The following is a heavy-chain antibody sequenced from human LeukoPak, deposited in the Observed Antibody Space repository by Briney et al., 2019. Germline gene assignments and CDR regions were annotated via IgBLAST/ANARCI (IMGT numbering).Heavy chain of an antibody. CDR3: GRDGPAQMVDFDY. CDR1: GCTSTGSGWY. CDR2: IHPNNGAT. D-gene: IGHD3-10*01. J-gene: IGHJ4*02. V-gene: IGHV1-2*02. Sequence: ASVKVSCKASGCTSTGSGWYLYWLRQAPGQGLECVGWIHPNNGATLYAQKFQGRVAMTTDTSISTAYMELSRLRPDDTAMYYCGRDGPAQMVDFDYWGQGTLVTVSS.